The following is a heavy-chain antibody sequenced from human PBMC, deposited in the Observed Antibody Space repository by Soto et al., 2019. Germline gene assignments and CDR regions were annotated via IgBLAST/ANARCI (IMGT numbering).Heavy chain of an antibody. D-gene: IGHD2-2*02. CDR3: ARERGPELAIYNDY. CDR1: GDTFTSYY. V-gene: IGHV1-46*03. J-gene: IGHJ4*02. CDR2: INPSGGSS. Sequence: QVQLVQSGAEVKKPWASVKVSCTASGDTFTSYYMHWVRQAPGQGLEWMGIINPSGGSSSYAHKFKRRVTTTRDTSTSTVYMELSSLRAEDTAVYYWARERGPELAIYNDYWGQGTLVTVSS.